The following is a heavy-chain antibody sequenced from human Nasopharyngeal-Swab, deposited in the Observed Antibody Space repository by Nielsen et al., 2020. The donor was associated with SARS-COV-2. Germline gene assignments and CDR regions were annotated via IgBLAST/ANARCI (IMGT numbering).Heavy chain of an antibody. CDR3: AKFRRVTTDYFDF. J-gene: IGHJ4*02. V-gene: IGHV3-23*01. Sequence: GGSLRLSCAASGLTFSNYAISWVRQAPGKGLEWITSIIASGDSTYYAASVKGRFTISRDNSKSTLYLQMNSLRAEDTAVYYCAKFRRVTTDYFDFWGQGTLVTVSS. CDR1: GLTFSNYA. CDR2: IIASGDST. D-gene: IGHD4-17*01.